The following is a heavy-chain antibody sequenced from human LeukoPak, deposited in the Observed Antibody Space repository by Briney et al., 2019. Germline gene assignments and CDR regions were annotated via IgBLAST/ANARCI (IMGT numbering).Heavy chain of an antibody. CDR1: GXTVSSNY. J-gene: IGHJ4*02. D-gene: IGHD5-18*01. CDR2: IYSGGST. V-gene: IGHV3-53*04. CDR3: ATGSGYSYGYGY. Sequence: GGSLRLSCAASGXTVSSNYMSWVRQAPGKGLEGVSVIYSGGSTYYADSVKGRFTISRHNSKNTLYLQMNSLRAEDTAVYCCATGSGYSYGYGYWGQGTLVTVSS.